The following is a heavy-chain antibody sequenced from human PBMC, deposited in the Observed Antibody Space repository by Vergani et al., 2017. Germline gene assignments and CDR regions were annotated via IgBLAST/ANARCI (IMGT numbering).Heavy chain of an antibody. CDR2: IYSGGST. Sequence: EVQLVESGGGLVQPGGSLRLSCAASGFTVSSHYMSWVRQAPGKGLEWVSVIYSGGSTYYADSVKGRFTISRDNSKNTLYLQMNSLRAEDTAVYYCARAYCSSTSCHPYYYGMDVWGQGTTVTVSS. CDR1: GFTVSSHY. CDR3: ARAYCSSTSCHPYYYGMDV. J-gene: IGHJ6*02. V-gene: IGHV3-66*02. D-gene: IGHD2-2*01.